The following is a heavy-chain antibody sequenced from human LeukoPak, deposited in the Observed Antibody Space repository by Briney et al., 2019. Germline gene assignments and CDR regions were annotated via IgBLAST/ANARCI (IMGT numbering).Heavy chain of an antibody. D-gene: IGHD5-12*01. V-gene: IGHV4-34*01. J-gene: IGHJ4*02. CDR2: INHSGST. CDR3: ASYSGYEYFDY. CDR1: GGSSSGYY. Sequence: PSETLSLTCAVYGGSSSGYYWSWIRQPPGKGLEWIGEINHSGSTNYNPSLKSRVTISVDTSKNQFSLKLSSVTAADTAVYYCASYSGYEYFDYWGQGTLVTVSS.